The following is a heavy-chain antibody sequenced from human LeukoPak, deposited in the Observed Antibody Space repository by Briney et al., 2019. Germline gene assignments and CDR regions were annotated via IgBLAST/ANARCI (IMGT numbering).Heavy chain of an antibody. CDR3: ARRAGAYSHPYDY. CDR2: IYSDNT. D-gene: IGHD4/OR15-4a*01. Sequence: GGSLRLSCTVSGFTVSSNSMSWVSQAPGKGLEWVSFIYSDNTHYSDSVKGRFTISRDNSKNTLYLQMNSLRAEDTAVYYCARRAGAYSHPYDYWGQGTLVTVSS. J-gene: IGHJ4*02. CDR1: GFTVSSNS. V-gene: IGHV3-53*01.